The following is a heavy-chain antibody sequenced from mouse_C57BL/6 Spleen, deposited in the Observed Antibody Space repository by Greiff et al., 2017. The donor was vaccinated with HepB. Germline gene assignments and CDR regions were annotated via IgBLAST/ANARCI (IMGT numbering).Heavy chain of an antibody. CDR1: GFNIKDDY. Sequence: VQLQQSGAELVRPGASVKLSCTASGFNIKDDYKHWVKQRPEQGLEWIGWIDPENGDTEYASKFQGKATITADTSSNTAYLQLSSLTSEDTAVYYCTTVGAHWYFDVWGTGTTVTVSS. D-gene: IGHD1-1*02. CDR2: IDPENGDT. V-gene: IGHV14-4*01. J-gene: IGHJ1*03. CDR3: TTVGAHWYFDV.